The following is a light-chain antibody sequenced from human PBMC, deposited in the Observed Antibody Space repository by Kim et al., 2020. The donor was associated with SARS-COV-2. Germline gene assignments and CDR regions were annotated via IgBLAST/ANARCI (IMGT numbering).Light chain of an antibody. Sequence: ASVKLTCTLSGGHSTNAIAWHQQQPEKGPRYLMKLNSYGSHSKGDGIPDRFSCSTSGAERYLTISSLQSEDEADYYCQTWVTGIWVFGGGTQLTVL. V-gene: IGLV4-69*01. J-gene: IGLJ3*02. CDR3: QTWVTGIWV. CDR2: LNSYGSH. CDR1: GGHSTNA.